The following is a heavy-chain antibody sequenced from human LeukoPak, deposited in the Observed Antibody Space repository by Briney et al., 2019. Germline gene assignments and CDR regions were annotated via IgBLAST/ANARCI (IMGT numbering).Heavy chain of an antibody. V-gene: IGHV3-23*01. CDR2: IGGSGVTK. D-gene: IGHD6-13*01. CDR1: GFKFTNYA. CDR3: ARGASSWEYTTFDV. Sequence: GGTLRLSCAASGFKFTNYAMHWVRQAPGKGLEWVSTIGGSGVTKFYADSVAGRFTISRDNSNNALFLQMNNLRAEDMAIYYCARGASSWEYTTFDVWGQGAIVTVSS. J-gene: IGHJ3*01.